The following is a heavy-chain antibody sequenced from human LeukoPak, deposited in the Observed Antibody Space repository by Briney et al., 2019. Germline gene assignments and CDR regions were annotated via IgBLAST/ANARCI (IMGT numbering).Heavy chain of an antibody. Sequence: TGGSLRLSCAASGFTFRSYAMTWVRQAPGKGLEWVSAISGSGGSTYYADSVKGRFTISRDNSKNTLYLQMNSLRAEDTAVYYCAKVVLGRNAFDVWGQGTMVTVSS. J-gene: IGHJ3*01. D-gene: IGHD1-26*01. V-gene: IGHV3-23*01. CDR1: GFTFRSYA. CDR2: ISGSGGST. CDR3: AKVVLGRNAFDV.